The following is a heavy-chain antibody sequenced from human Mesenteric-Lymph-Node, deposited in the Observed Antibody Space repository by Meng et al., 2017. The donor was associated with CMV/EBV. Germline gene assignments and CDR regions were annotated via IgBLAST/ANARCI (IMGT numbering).Heavy chain of an antibody. V-gene: IGHV3-21*04. D-gene: IGHD5-24*01. CDR3: VRGVDDYKGPFDY. Sequence: GESLKISCAASGFTFSSYSMNWVRQAPGKGLEWVSSISSSSSYIYYADSVKGRFTISRDNAKNSLYLQMSSLRAEDTAFYYCVRGVDDYKGPFDYWGQGTLVTVSS. J-gene: IGHJ4*02. CDR2: ISSSSSYI. CDR1: GFTFSSYS.